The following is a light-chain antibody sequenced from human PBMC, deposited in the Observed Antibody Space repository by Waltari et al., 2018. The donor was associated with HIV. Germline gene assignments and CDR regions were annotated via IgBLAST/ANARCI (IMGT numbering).Light chain of an antibody. Sequence: DIVMTQFPDSLAVSLGERATLRCKSSPSVLYSSNNKNFLAWYQQKPGQPPKLLFYWASTRQSGVPDRFSGSGSGTDFTLTISSLQAEDVAVYYCQQYYSTPVTFGQGTKVEIK. J-gene: IGKJ1*01. V-gene: IGKV4-1*01. CDR3: QQYYSTPVT. CDR1: PSVLYSSNNKNF. CDR2: WAS.